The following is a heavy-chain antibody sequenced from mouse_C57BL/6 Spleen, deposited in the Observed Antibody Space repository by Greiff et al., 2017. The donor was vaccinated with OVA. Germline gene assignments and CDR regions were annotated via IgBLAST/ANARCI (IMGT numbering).Heavy chain of an antibody. D-gene: IGHD4-1*02. CDR3: ARGGNSLYYFDY. J-gene: IGHJ2*01. CDR1: GYTFTSYW. V-gene: IGHV1-59*01. CDR2: IDPSDSYT. Sequence: QVQLQQSGAELVRPGTSVKLSCKASGYTFTSYWMHWVKQRPGQGLEWIGVIDPSDSYTNYNQKFKGKATLTVDTSSSTAYMQLSSLTSEDSAVYYCARGGNSLYYFDYWGQGTTLTVSS.